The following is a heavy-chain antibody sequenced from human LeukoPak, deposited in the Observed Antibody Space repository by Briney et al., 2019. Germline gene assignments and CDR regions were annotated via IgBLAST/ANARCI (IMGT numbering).Heavy chain of an antibody. J-gene: IGHJ4*02. CDR3: AKDWRRGYSYGFDY. Sequence: GGSLRLSCAASGFTFSSYVMSWVRQAPGKGLEWVSAISGSGGSTYYADSVKGRFTISRDNSKNTLYLQMNSLRAEDTAVYYCAKDWRRGYSYGFDYWGQGTVVTVSS. CDR1: GFTFSSYV. CDR2: ISGSGGST. D-gene: IGHD5-18*01. V-gene: IGHV3-23*01.